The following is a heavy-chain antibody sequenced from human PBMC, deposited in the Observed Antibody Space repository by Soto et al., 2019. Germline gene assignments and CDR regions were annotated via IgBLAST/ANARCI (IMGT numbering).Heavy chain of an antibody. J-gene: IGHJ4*02. Sequence: QVQLVQSGAEVKKPGASVKVSCTASGYTFSNYGISWVRQAPGQGLEWMGWISASHGNTNYAQKFQGRVALTTDTSTRTAHRELRSLRSDDTAVYYCARGHDYGDQRGFDYWGQGTLVTVSS. CDR3: ARGHDYGDQRGFDY. CDR2: ISASHGNT. CDR1: GYTFSNYG. D-gene: IGHD4-17*01. V-gene: IGHV1-18*01.